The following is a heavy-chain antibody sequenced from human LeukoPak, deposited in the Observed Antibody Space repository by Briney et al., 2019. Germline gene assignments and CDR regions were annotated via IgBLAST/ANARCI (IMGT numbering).Heavy chain of an antibody. V-gene: IGHV6-1*01. J-gene: IGHJ4*02. Sequence: SQTLSPTRVISGDSVSSDSAAWNWIRQSPSIGLEWLGRTYYRSRWYNDYALSVKSRITINPDTSKNQFFMQLNSVTPEDTAVYYCARVSGSRIDYWGQGTLVTVSS. D-gene: IGHD1-14*01. CDR1: GDSVSSDSAA. CDR3: ARVSGSRIDY. CDR2: TYYRSRWYN.